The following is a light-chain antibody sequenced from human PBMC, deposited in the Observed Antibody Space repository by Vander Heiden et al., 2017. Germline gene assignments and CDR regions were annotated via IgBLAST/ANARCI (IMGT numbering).Light chain of an antibody. CDR1: QSISSY. CDR2: AAS. Sequence: DIQMTQSPSSLSASVGDRVTITCRASQSISSYLNCYQQKPETAPKLLIYAASSLQSGVPSRFSGSGSGTDFTLTISSLQPEYFATYYCQQSYSTPWTFGQGTKVEIK. J-gene: IGKJ1*01. V-gene: IGKV1-39*01. CDR3: QQSYSTPWT.